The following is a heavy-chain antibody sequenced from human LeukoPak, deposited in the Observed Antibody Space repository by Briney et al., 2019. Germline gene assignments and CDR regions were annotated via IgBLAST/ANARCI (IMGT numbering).Heavy chain of an antibody. J-gene: IGHJ6*02. V-gene: IGHV4-34*01. D-gene: IGHD5-12*01. CDR1: GGSFSGYY. CDR2: INQSGST. Sequence: SETLSLTCAVYGGSFSGYYWSWIRQPPGKGLEWIGEINQSGSTNYNPSLKSRVTISVDTSKNQFSLKLSSVTAADTAVYYCARRIKWTRGMDVWGQGTTVTVSS. CDR3: ARRIKWTRGMDV.